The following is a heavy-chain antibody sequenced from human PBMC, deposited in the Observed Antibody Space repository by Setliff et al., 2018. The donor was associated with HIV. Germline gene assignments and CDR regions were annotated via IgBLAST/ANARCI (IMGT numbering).Heavy chain of an antibody. V-gene: IGHV4-59*01. CDR3: ARDGPWIEY. CDR2: IHYSGST. J-gene: IGHJ4*02. Sequence: PSETLSLTCTVSGDSIGTYYWSWIRQPPGKGLEWIGDIHYSGSTNYNPSLKSRVTISVGTPKNQFSLNLSSVTAADTAVYYCARDGPWIEYWGQGTLVTVSS. CDR1: GDSIGTYY. D-gene: IGHD3-3*01.